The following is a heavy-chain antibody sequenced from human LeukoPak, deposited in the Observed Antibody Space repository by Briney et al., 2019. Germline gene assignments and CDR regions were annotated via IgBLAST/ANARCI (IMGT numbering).Heavy chain of an antibody. CDR2: ISSSGGST. CDR1: GFTFRSYA. J-gene: IGHJ4*02. CDR3: AKEASSSWYFDY. Sequence: GGSLRISCAASGFTFRSYAMSWVRQAPGEGLEWVAGISSSGGSTYYADSVKGRFTISRDNSKNTLYLQINSLRTEDTAIYYCAKEASSSWYFDYWGQGTLVTVSS. V-gene: IGHV3-23*01. D-gene: IGHD6-13*01.